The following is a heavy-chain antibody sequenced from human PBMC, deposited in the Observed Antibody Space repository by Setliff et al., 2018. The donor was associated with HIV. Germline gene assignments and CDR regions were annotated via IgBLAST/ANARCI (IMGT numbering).Heavy chain of an antibody. V-gene: IGHV4-4*07. D-gene: IGHD2-8*01. Sequence: PSETLSLTCTVSGGSISGHYWNWIRQPAGGGLEWIGRIYTSGSTNYNPSLKSRVTMSVDTSKNQFSLKLSSVTAADTAVYYCAKFYCPHGVCYGFDIWGQGTMVTVSS. CDR3: AKFYCPHGVCYGFDI. CDR2: IYTSGST. J-gene: IGHJ3*02. CDR1: GGSISGHY.